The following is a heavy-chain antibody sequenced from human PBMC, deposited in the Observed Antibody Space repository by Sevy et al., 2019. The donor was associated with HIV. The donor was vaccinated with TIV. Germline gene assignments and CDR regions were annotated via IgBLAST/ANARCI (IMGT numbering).Heavy chain of an antibody. D-gene: IGHD2-2*02. V-gene: IGHV3-73*01. CDR1: GFTFSGSA. J-gene: IGHJ3*02. CDR3: TKRMCSSSSCYSAFDI. CDR2: IRSKANSYAT. Sequence: GGSLRLSCAASGFTFSGSAMHWVRQASGKGLEWVGRIRSKANSYATAYAASVKGRFTISRDDSKNTMYLQMNSLKTEDTGVYYCTKRMCSSSSCYSAFDIWGQGTMVTVSS.